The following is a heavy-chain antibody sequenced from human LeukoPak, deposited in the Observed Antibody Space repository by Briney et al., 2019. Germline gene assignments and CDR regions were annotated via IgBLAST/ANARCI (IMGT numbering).Heavy chain of an antibody. CDR1: GFTFDDYA. CDR3: ARPSTSVGGFDI. V-gene: IGHV3-43D*03. CDR2: ISWDGGST. J-gene: IGHJ3*02. D-gene: IGHD1-26*01. Sequence: GGSLRLSCAASGFTFDDYAMHWVRQAPGKGLEWVSLISWDGGSTYYADSVKGRFTISRDNSKNSLYLQMNSLRAEDTALYYCARPSTSVGGFDIWGQGTMVTVSS.